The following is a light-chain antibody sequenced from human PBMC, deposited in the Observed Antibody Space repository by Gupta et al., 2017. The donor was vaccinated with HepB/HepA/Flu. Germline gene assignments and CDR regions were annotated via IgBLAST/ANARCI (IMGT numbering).Light chain of an antibody. Sequence: EIVLTQSPGTLSLSPGERATPSCRASHTGTNNHVSWYQQKPGQAPRLLIVGACSRATSIHDRCSGSGSGTVFSLIISRVQPEDVAVYYCHQYGNPLISFGQGTKVDIK. V-gene: IGKV3-20*01. J-gene: IGKJ2*03. CDR1: HTGTNNH. CDR3: HQYGNPLIS. CDR2: GAC.